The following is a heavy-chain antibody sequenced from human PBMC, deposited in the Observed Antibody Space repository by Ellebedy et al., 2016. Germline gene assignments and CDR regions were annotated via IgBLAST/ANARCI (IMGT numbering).Heavy chain of an antibody. CDR2: ISTSSSTI. CDR3: ARNTYYYGSGSYYFDY. D-gene: IGHD3-10*01. CDR1: GFTFSSYS. V-gene: IGHV3-48*01. J-gene: IGHJ4*02. Sequence: GGSLRLXXAASGFTFSSYSMNWVRQAPGKGLEWVSYISTSSSTIYYADSVKGRFTISRDNAKKSLYLQVNSLRAEDTAVYYCARNTYYYGSGSYYFDYWGQGTLVTVSS.